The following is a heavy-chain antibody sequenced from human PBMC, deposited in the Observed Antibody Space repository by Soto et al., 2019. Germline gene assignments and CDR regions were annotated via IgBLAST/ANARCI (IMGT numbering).Heavy chain of an antibody. CDR2: IYHSGST. V-gene: IGHV4-4*02. CDR3: ARADTAPRRYFDY. J-gene: IGHJ4*02. Sequence: ASETLSLTCAVSGGSISSSNWWSWVRQPPGKGLEWIGEIYHSGSTNYNPSLKSRVTISVDKSKNQFSLKLSSVTAADTAVYYCARADTAPRRYFDYWGQGTLVTVSS. CDR1: GGSISSSNW. D-gene: IGHD5-18*01.